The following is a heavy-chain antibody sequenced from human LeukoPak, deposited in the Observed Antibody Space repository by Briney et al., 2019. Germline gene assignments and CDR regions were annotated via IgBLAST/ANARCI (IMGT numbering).Heavy chain of an antibody. CDR3: AREKTYSSSWKHDAFDI. Sequence: PGGSLRLSCAASGLTFRSYDMSWVRQAPGKGLEWVSVIYSGGSTYYADSVKGRFTISRDNSKDTLYLQMNSLRAEDTAVYYCAREKTYSSSWKHDAFDIWGQGTMVTVSS. D-gene: IGHD6-13*01. CDR2: IYSGGST. V-gene: IGHV3-66*01. CDR1: GLTFRSYD. J-gene: IGHJ3*02.